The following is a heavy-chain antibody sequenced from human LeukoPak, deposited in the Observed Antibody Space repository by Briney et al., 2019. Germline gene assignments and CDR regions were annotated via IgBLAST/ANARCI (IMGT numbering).Heavy chain of an antibody. D-gene: IGHD1-7*01. CDR2: IYTSGST. J-gene: IGHJ6*03. Sequence: PSETLSLTCTVSGGSISSYYWSWIRQPAGKGLEWIGRIYTSGSTNYNPSLKSRVTMSVDTSKNQFSLKLSSVTAADTAVYYCARQKFGDWNYPYYYYMDVWGKGTTVTVSS. CDR3: ARQKFGDWNYPYYYYMDV. CDR1: GGSISSYY. V-gene: IGHV4-4*07.